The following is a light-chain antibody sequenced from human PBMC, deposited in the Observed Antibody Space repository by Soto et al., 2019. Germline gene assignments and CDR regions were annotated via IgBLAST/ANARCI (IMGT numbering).Light chain of an antibody. J-gene: IGKJ1*01. Sequence: DIHITQSPSSLSASVGDRVTSTCLASQSISSYLNWYQQKPGKAPKLLIYAASSLQSGVPSRFSGSGSGTDFTLTISSLQPEDFETYYCQQSYSTLWTFGQGTKVDIK. CDR2: AAS. V-gene: IGKV1-39*01. CDR1: QSISSY. CDR3: QQSYSTLWT.